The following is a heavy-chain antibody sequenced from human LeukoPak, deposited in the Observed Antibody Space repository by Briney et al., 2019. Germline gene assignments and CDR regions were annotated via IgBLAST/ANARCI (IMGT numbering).Heavy chain of an antibody. Sequence: ASVKVSCKASGYTFTSYGISGVRQAPGQGLEWMGWISAYNGNTNYAQKLQGRVTMTTDTSTSTAYMELRSLRSDDTAVYYCATTAVAGPNDAFDIWGQGTMVTVSS. J-gene: IGHJ3*02. CDR2: ISAYNGNT. CDR3: ATTAVAGPNDAFDI. CDR1: GYTFTSYG. D-gene: IGHD6-19*01. V-gene: IGHV1-18*01.